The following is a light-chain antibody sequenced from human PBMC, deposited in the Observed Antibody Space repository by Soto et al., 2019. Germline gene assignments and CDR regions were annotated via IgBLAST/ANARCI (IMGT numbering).Light chain of an antibody. Sequence: QSALTQPASVSGSPGQSITISCTGTSSDVGGYNYVSWYQQDPGKAPKLMIYDVTKRPSGVSNRFSGSKSGNTASLTISGLQVEDEADYYCSSYTSSRTVVFGGGTKVTVL. CDR2: DVT. J-gene: IGLJ2*01. V-gene: IGLV2-14*01. CDR3: SSYTSSRTVV. CDR1: SSDVGGYNY.